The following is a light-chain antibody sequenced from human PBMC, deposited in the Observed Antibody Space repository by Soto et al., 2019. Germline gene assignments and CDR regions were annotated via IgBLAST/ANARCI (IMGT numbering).Light chain of an antibody. Sequence: GLTQSPCALSLSPGERATFSFRANQTVSSSYIAWYQQKRGQAPRRLIYGASIRATGIPDRFSGSGSGTDFTLTISRLEPEDFAVYYCQQYGSLLTFGGGTKVAIK. CDR2: GAS. CDR1: QTVSSSY. V-gene: IGKV3-20*01. J-gene: IGKJ4*01. CDR3: QQYGSLLT.